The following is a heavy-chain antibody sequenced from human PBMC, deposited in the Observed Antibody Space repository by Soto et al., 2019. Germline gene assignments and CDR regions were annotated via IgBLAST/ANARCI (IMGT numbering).Heavy chain of an antibody. CDR1: GGSISGYY. Sequence: PSETLSLTCTVSGGSISGYYWSWIRQPPGKGLEWIGYIYYSGSTSYNPSLKSRLTISVDTSKNQFSLRLTSVTAADTAVYYCVREDSSGYTFFDYWGQGTLVTVSS. V-gene: IGHV4-59*01. J-gene: IGHJ4*02. D-gene: IGHD3-22*01. CDR2: IYYSGST. CDR3: VREDSSGYTFFDY.